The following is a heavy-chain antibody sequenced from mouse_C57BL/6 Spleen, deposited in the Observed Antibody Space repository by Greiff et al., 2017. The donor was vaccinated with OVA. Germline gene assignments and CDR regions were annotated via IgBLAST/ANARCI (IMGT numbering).Heavy chain of an antibody. D-gene: IGHD2-5*01. Sequence: EVQVVESGAELVKPGASVKLSCTASGFNIKDYHMHWVKQRTEQGLEWIGRIDPEDGETKYAPKFQGKATITADTSSNTAYLQLSSLTSEDTAVYYCASPYYSNFYAMDYWGQGTSVTVSS. V-gene: IGHV14-2*01. CDR3: ASPYYSNFYAMDY. CDR1: GFNIKDYH. CDR2: IDPEDGET. J-gene: IGHJ4*01.